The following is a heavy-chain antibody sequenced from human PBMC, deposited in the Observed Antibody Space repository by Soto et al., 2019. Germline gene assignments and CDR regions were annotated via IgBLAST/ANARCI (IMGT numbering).Heavy chain of an antibody. J-gene: IGHJ6*02. Sequence: SETLSLICTVSGGSISSSSYYWGWIRQPPGKGLEWIGSIYYSGSTYYNPSLKSRVTISVDTSKNQFSLKLSSVTAADTAVYYCARQGCSGGSCYTNYYYYYGMDVWGQGTTVTVSS. CDR3: ARQGCSGGSCYTNYYYYYGMDV. CDR2: IYYSGST. D-gene: IGHD2-15*01. V-gene: IGHV4-39*01. CDR1: GGSISSSSYY.